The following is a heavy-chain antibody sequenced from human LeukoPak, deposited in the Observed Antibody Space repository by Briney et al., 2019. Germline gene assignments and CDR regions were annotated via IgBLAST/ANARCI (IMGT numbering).Heavy chain of an antibody. CDR1: GFSFSTYG. D-gene: IGHD6-13*01. Sequence: GRSLRLSCAASGFSFSTYGMHWVRQAPGKGLEWVGVISYDGRNKYYQDSVKGRFTISRDNSKNTLYLQMNSLRAEDTAVYYCARDQVSVAGTGIDYWGQGTLVTVSS. V-gene: IGHV3-30*03. CDR2: ISYDGRNK. J-gene: IGHJ4*02. CDR3: ARDQVSVAGTGIDY.